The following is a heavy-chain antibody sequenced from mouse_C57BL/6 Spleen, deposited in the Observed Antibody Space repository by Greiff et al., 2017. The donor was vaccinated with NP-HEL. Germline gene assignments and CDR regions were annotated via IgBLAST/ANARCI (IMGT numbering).Heavy chain of an antibody. CDR2: IYPGNSDT. Sequence: VQLQQSGTVLARPGASVKMSCKTSGYTFTSYWMHWVKQRPGQGLEWIGAIYPGNSDTSYNQKFKGKAKLTAVTSASTAYMELSSLTNEDSAVYYCTRRGEVYSNYGGDHYFDYWGQGTTLTVSS. CDR3: TRRGEVYSNYGGDHYFDY. J-gene: IGHJ2*01. V-gene: IGHV1-5*01. D-gene: IGHD2-5*01. CDR1: GYTFTSYW.